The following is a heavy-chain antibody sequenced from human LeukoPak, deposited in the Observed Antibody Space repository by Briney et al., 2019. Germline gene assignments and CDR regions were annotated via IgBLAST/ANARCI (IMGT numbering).Heavy chain of an antibody. D-gene: IGHD3-3*01. V-gene: IGHV4-59*01. CDR2: THSTGRT. J-gene: IGHJ4*02. Sequence: SETLSLTCTVSGASMSNSYWNWIRQPPGKGLEWIGYTHSTGRTNHNPSLKSRVSMSTDTSKNQFSLELTSVTAADTAVYYCTRHIGTYYDFWTGSVSGGAILLTFDYWGRGTLVTVSS. CDR1: GASMSNSY. CDR3: TRHIGTYYDFWTGSVSGGAILLTFDY.